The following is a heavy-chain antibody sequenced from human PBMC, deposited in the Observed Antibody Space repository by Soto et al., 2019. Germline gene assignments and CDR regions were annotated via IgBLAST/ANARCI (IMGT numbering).Heavy chain of an antibody. Sequence: SETLSLTCAVSSGSISSSNWWCWVRQPPGKGLEWIGEVFHSGSTNYNPSLKSRVTISVDKSKNQFSLNLSPVTAADTAVYYCARVRYSSSYFDYWGQGTLVTVST. CDR2: VFHSGST. CDR3: ARVRYSSSYFDY. CDR1: SGSISSSNW. J-gene: IGHJ4*02. D-gene: IGHD6-13*01. V-gene: IGHV4-4*02.